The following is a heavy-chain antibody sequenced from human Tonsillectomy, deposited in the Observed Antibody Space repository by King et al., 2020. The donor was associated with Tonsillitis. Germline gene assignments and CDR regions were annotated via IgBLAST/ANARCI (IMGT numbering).Heavy chain of an antibody. CDR2: ISHSGHT. J-gene: IGHJ4*02. Sequence: VQLQQWGAGLLKPSETLSLTCAVYGGSLSGYSWSWIRQPPGKGLEWIGEISHSGHTNYSPSLKSRVTMSVDTSKNQLSLELNSVTAADTAIYSCARGFYNDFWGGSSYYFDHWGRGSLVTVSS. D-gene: IGHD3-3*01. CDR3: ARGFYNDFWGGSSYYFDH. CDR1: GGSLSGYS. V-gene: IGHV4-34*01.